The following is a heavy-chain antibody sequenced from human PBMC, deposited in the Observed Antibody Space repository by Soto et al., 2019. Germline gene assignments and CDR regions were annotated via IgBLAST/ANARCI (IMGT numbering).Heavy chain of an antibody. D-gene: IGHD4-17*01. Sequence: EVQLLDSGGGLVQPGGSLRLSCAASGFTFSSYAMSWVRQAPGKGLEWVSGISASGSRTFYADSVKGRFTVSRDFSKNTLSLQMDSLRAEDTAVYFCGKDPNGDYVGGFEFWGPGTMVTVSS. CDR2: ISASGSRT. V-gene: IGHV3-23*01. J-gene: IGHJ3*01. CDR1: GFTFSSYA. CDR3: GKDPNGDYVGGFEF.